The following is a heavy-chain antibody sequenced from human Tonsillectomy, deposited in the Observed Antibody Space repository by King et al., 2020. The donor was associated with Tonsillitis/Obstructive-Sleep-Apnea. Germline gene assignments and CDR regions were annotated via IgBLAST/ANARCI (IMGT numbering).Heavy chain of an antibody. CDR3: ARVLTTDSDY. CDR1: GFTFTNYW. J-gene: IGHJ4*02. Sequence: VQLVESGGGLVQPGGSLRLSCAASGFTFTNYWMSWVRQAPGKGLEWVANIKQDGSEKYYVDSVKGRFTISRDNAKNSLYLQMNSLRAEDTALYYCARVLTTDSDYWGQGTLVTVSS. CDR2: IKQDGSEK. V-gene: IGHV3-7*04. D-gene: IGHD1/OR15-1a*01.